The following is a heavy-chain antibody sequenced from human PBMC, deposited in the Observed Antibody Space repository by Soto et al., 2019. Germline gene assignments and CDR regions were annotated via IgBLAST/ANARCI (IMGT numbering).Heavy chain of an antibody. D-gene: IGHD1-1*01. J-gene: IGHJ3*01. V-gene: IGHV3-21*04. CDR1: GFSFSTSI. Sequence: LVESGGGLVKPGGSLRLSCVASGFSFSTSIMHWVRQAPGKGLEWIATISSTSTNIYYAGSVKGRFSISRDNPKNSLFLQMNSLRAEDMAVYYCARGIASTSRVSFDVWGQGTMVTVS. CDR2: ISSTSTNI. CDR3: ARGIASTSRVSFDV.